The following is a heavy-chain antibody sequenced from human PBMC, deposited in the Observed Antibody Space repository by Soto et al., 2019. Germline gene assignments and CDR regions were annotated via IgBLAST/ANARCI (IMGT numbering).Heavy chain of an antibody. Sequence: PXESLKIYHKCSGDSFTSYLIVWVRQMPGKGLEWMGIIYPGDSDTRYSPSLQGQVTISADKSISTAYLQWSRLKASDTAMYYCAGTYYDFWSGYYSDDWGQGTLVTVSS. J-gene: IGHJ4*02. CDR1: GDSFTSYL. D-gene: IGHD3-3*01. CDR2: IYPGDSDT. CDR3: AGTYYDFWSGYYSDD. V-gene: IGHV5-51*01.